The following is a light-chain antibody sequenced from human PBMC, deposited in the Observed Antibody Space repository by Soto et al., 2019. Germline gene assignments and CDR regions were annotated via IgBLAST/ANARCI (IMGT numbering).Light chain of an antibody. CDR1: QSVSSNY. V-gene: IGKV3-20*01. Sequence: EIVLTQSPGTLSLTPGERATLSCRATQSVSSNYLAWYQQKSGQAPRLLIYGASSRATGIPDRFSGGGSGTDFTLTITRLEPEDFAVYFCLQYGGLPLTFGQGTKVDIK. CDR3: LQYGGLPLT. J-gene: IGKJ1*01. CDR2: GAS.